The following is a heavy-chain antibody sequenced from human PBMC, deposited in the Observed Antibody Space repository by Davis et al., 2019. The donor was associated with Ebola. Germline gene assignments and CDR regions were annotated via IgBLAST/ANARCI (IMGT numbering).Heavy chain of an antibody. V-gene: IGHV3-33*08. CDR2: IWYDGSNK. CDR1: GFTFSSYW. Sequence: SCAASGFTFSSYWMSWVRQAPGKGLEWVAVIWYDGSNKYYADSVKGRFTISRDNSKNTLYLQMNSLRAEDTAVYYCARDLAARRVYGMDVWGQGTTVTVSS. CDR3: ARDLAARRVYGMDV. J-gene: IGHJ6*02. D-gene: IGHD6-6*01.